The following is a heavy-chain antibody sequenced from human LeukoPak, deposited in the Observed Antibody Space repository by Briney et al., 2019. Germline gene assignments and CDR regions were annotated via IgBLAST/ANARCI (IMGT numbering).Heavy chain of an antibody. J-gene: IGHJ4*02. CDR1: GFTFSSYS. Sequence: GGSLRLSCAASGFTFSSYSMNWVRQAPGKGLEWVSSISSSSSYIYYADSVKGRFTISRDNSKNMLYLQMNSLRAEDTAVYYCVKGRISEDGLDFWGQGTLVTVSS. D-gene: IGHD6-13*01. V-gene: IGHV3-21*04. CDR3: VKGRISEDGLDF. CDR2: ISSSSSYI.